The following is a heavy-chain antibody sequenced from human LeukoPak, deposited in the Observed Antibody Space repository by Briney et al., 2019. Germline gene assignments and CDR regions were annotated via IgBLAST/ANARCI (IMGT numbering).Heavy chain of an antibody. CDR2: ISYDGSNK. V-gene: IGHV3-30-3*01. D-gene: IGHD6-19*01. Sequence: PGRSLRLSCAASGFTFSSYAMNWVRQAPGKGLEWVAFISYDGSNKYYADSVKGRFTISRDNSKNTLYLQMNSLRAEDTAVYYCARAVAVAGSLNYWGQGTLVTVSS. CDR3: ARAVAVAGSLNY. J-gene: IGHJ4*02. CDR1: GFTFSSYA.